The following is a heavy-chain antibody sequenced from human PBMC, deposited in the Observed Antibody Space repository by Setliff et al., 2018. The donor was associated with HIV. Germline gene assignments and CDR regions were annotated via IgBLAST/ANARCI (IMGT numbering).Heavy chain of an antibody. V-gene: IGHV1-2*02. J-gene: IGHJ4*02. CDR2: INPNNGDT. CDR1: GFTFTGYY. Sequence: ASVKVSCKPSGFTFTGYYLHWVRQAPGQGLEWMGWINPNNGDTNYEQRFQGRVIMTRDTSITTVYMVLNRLTPGDTAVYYCASPYENNSGPDYWGQGTPVTVS. D-gene: IGHD7-27*01. CDR3: ASPYENNSGPDY.